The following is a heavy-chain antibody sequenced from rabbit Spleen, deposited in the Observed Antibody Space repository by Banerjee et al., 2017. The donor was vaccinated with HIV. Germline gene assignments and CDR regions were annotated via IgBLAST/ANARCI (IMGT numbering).Heavy chain of an antibody. CDR2: TVGGRSTFT. Sequence: QSLEESGGGLVQPEGSLTLTCKASGFSFSSNDYMCWVRQAPGKGLEWIACTVGGRSTFTYYASWAKGRFTFSKTSSTTVTLQMTSLTAADTATYFCARDLTDAIGWNFGWWGQGTLVTVS. J-gene: IGHJ4*01. CDR1: GFSFSSNDY. CDR3: ARDLTDAIGWNFGW. V-gene: IGHV1S40*01. D-gene: IGHD4-1*01.